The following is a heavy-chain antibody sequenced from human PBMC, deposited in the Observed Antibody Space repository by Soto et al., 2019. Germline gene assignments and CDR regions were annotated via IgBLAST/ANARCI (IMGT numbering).Heavy chain of an antibody. D-gene: IGHD2-2*01. J-gene: IGHJ6*02. CDR1: GFTFSSYG. CDR3: TKLIGYCTSTTCPPYYWSMAV. CDR2: ISYEGSNK. Sequence: QVQLVESGGGVVQPGRSLRLSCAASGFTFSSYGMHWVRQAPGKGLEWVAVISYEGSNKYYADSVKGRFTISRDNSKNTLYLQMNSLRAEDTAVYYCTKLIGYCTSTTCPPYYWSMAVWGQGTTVTVSS. V-gene: IGHV3-30*18.